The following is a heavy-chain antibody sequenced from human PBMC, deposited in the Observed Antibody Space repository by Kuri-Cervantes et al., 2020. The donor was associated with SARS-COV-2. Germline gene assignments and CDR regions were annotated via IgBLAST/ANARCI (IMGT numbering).Heavy chain of an antibody. CDR2: IKSKTDGGTT. Sequence: GESLKISCAASGFTFSNTWVTWVRQAPGKGLEWVGRIKSKTDGGTTDYAAPVKGRFTISRDDSKNTLYLQMNSLKTEDTAVYYCTTLLLGYWGQGTLVTVSS. CDR3: TTLLLGY. V-gene: IGHV3-15*01. D-gene: IGHD2/OR15-2a*01. J-gene: IGHJ4*02. CDR1: GFTFSNTW.